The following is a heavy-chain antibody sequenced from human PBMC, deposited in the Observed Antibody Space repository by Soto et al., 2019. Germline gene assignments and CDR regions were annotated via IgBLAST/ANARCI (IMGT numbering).Heavy chain of an antibody. CDR2: ISTGGAYM. Sequence: EVQLVESGGGLVKAGGSLRLFCTASGFTFRNYNMNWVRQAPGKGLEWVSSISTGGAYMFYADSVKGRCTISRDNAQNSLFLQIDSPRAEDTAVYSCARDIASPGGDYFDSWGQGTLVTVSS. CDR3: ARDIASPGGDYFDS. V-gene: IGHV3-21*06. CDR1: GFTFRNYN. D-gene: IGHD2-21*01. J-gene: IGHJ4*02.